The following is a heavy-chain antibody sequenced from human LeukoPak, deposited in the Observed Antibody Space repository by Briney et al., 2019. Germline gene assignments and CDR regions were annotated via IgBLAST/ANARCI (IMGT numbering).Heavy chain of an antibody. Sequence: ASVKVSCKASGGTFSSYAISWVRQAPGQGLEWMGGIIPIFGTANYAQKFQGRVTITADESTSTAYMELSSLRSEDTAVYYCATGYSSSWAIDYWGQGTLVTVSS. J-gene: IGHJ4*02. CDR2: IIPIFGTA. CDR1: GGTFSSYA. V-gene: IGHV1-69*01. D-gene: IGHD6-13*01. CDR3: ATGYSSSWAIDY.